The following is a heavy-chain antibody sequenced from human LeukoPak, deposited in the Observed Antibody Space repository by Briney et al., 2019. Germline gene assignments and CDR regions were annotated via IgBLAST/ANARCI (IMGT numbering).Heavy chain of an antibody. CDR1: GGTFSSYA. Sequence: SVKVSCKASGGTFSSYAISWVRQAPGQGLEWMGGIIPIFGTANYAQKFQGRVTITADESTSTAYMELSSLRSEDTAVYYCARDFGDCTNGVCHFKIDYWGQGTLVTVSS. J-gene: IGHJ4*02. V-gene: IGHV1-69*13. CDR2: IIPIFGTA. CDR3: ARDFGDCTNGVCHFKIDY. D-gene: IGHD2-8*01.